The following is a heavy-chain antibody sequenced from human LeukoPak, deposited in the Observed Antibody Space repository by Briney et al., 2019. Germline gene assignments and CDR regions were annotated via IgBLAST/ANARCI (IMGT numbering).Heavy chain of an antibody. V-gene: IGHV3-23*01. CDR1: GFTFSSYA. J-gene: IGHJ4*02. D-gene: IGHD3-3*01. CDR3: ATFYDFWSGYSPRHFDY. Sequence: GGSLRLSCAASGFTFSSYAMSWVRQAPGKGLEWVSAISGSGGSTYYADSVEGRFTISRDNSKNTLYLQMNSLRAEDTAVYYCATFYDFWSGYSPRHFDYWGQGTLITVSS. CDR2: ISGSGGST.